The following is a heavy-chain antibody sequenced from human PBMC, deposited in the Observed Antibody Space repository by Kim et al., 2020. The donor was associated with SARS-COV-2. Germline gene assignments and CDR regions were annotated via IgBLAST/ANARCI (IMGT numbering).Heavy chain of an antibody. J-gene: IGHJ4*02. Sequence: GGSLRLSCAASGFTFSSYAMHWVRQAPGKGLEWVAVISYDGSNKYYADSVKGRFTISRDNSKNTLYLQMNSLRAEDTAVYYCARSPFVDCSGGSCHLDYWGQGTLVTVSS. CDR3: ARSPFVDCSGGSCHLDY. CDR2: ISYDGSNK. V-gene: IGHV3-30*04. CDR1: GFTFSSYA. D-gene: IGHD2-15*01.